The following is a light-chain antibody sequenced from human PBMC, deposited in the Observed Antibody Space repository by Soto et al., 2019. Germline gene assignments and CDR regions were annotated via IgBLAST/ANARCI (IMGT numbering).Light chain of an antibody. J-gene: IGKJ1*01. CDR2: GAS. CDR3: QQYGYSSPWT. CDR1: QSVSGSY. Sequence: EIVLTQSPGTLSLSPGERAMFSCTASQSVSGSYLAWYQQKPGQAPRLLIYGASSRATGIPDRFSGSGSGTDFTLTISRLDPEDSAVYYCQQYGYSSPWTFGQGTKVEIK. V-gene: IGKV3-20*01.